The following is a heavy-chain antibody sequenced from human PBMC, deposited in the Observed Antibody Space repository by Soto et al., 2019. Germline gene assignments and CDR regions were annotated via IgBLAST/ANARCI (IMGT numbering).Heavy chain of an antibody. CDR2: IKSKTDGGTT. CDR1: GFTFSNAW. J-gene: IGHJ6*02. V-gene: IGHV3-15*01. D-gene: IGHD4-4*01. Sequence: NPGWSLRLSCAASGFTFSNAWMCWVRQAPGKGLEWVGRIKSKTDGGTTDYAAPVKGRFTISRDDSKNTLYLQMNSLKTEDTAVYYCTTGSATTLYYYGMDVWGQGTMSTVFS. CDR3: TTGSATTLYYYGMDV.